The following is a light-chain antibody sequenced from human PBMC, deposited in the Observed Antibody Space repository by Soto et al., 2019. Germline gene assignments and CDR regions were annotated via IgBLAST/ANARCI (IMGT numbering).Light chain of an antibody. J-gene: IGKJ2*01. CDR2: GAS. CDR1: QSVRSNY. Sequence: EFVLTQSPGTLSLSPGERATLSCRASQSVRSNYLAWYQQKPGRSPGLLIYGASNRATGIPDRFSGSGSGTDFTLTISRLEPEDFAVFYCQHYGSSAYTFGQGTTLEIK. CDR3: QHYGSSAYT. V-gene: IGKV3-20*01.